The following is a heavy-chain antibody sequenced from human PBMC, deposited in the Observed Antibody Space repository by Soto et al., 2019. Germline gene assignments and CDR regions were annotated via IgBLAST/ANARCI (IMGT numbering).Heavy chain of an antibody. CDR1: GGSFSGYY. D-gene: IGHD2-15*01. CDR3: ARLSGYCSGGSCQSVLHYYYYYYMDV. J-gene: IGHJ6*03. V-gene: IGHV4-34*01. Sequence: SETLSLTCAVYGGSFSGYYWSWIRQPPGKGLEWIGEINHSGSTNYNPSLKSRVTISVDTSKNQFSLKLSSVTAADTAVYYCARLSGYCSGGSCQSVLHYYYYYYMDVWGKGTTVTVSS. CDR2: INHSGST.